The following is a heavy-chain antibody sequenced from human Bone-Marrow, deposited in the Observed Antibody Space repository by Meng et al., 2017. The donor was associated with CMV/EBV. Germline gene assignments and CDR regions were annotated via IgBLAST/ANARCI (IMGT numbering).Heavy chain of an antibody. CDR2: IGTAGDT. CDR1: GFTFSSYD. CDR3: ARDPAVAGTPKPPTGPPYYYYYGMDV. D-gene: IGHD6-19*01. Sequence: GESLKISCAACGFTFSSYDMHWVRQATGKGLEWVSAIGTAGDTYYPGSVKGQFTISRENAKNSLYLQMNSLRAGDTAVYYCARDPAVAGTPKPPTGPPYYYYYGMDVWGQGTTVTVS. V-gene: IGHV3-13*03. J-gene: IGHJ6*02.